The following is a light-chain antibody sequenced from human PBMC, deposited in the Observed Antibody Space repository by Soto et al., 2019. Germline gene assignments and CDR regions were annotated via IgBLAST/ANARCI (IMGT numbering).Light chain of an antibody. J-gene: IGKJ4*01. Sequence: DIHLTQSPSLLSASVGDRFTITCRASQGISQYVAWYQQKPGKAPKLLIYAAVVLQGGIPSRFSGSGSATEFILTISGLQPEDFATYYCQQVNYYPFTFGGGTKVDIK. CDR3: QQVNYYPFT. V-gene: IGKV1-9*01. CDR2: AAV. CDR1: QGISQY.